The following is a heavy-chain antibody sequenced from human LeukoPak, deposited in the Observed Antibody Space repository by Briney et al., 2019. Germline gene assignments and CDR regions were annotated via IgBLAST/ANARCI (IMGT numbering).Heavy chain of an antibody. CDR1: GFSFSFFT. CDR2: ISDGGSEI. Sequence: GGSLRLSCAASGFSFSFFTLNWVRQAPGKGLEWVSSISDGGSEIYYADPVKGRFAISRDDAKNSLSLQMNSLRVEDTAIYYCAKGKSGSYYYYMDVWGKGTTATVSS. CDR3: AKGKSGSYYYYMDV. V-gene: IGHV3-21*06. J-gene: IGHJ6*03.